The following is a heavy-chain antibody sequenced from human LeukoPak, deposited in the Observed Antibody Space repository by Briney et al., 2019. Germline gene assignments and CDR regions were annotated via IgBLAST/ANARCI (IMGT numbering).Heavy chain of an antibody. CDR3: ARRALGGFDY. V-gene: IGHV4-61*02. J-gene: IGHJ4*02. D-gene: IGHD4-23*01. Sequence: SETLSLTCTVSGGSISSGSYYWSWIRQPAGKGLEWIGRIYTSGSTNYNPSLKSRVTVSVDTSKNQFSLKLSSVTAAHTAVYYCARRALGGFDYWGQGTLVTVSS. CDR1: GGSISSGSYY. CDR2: IYTSGST.